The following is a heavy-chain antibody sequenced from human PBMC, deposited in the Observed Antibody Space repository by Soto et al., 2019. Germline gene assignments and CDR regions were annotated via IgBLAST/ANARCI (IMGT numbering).Heavy chain of an antibody. CDR2: ISSSRSAI. CDR3: ARDQSDIVVVPAADYYYGMDV. D-gene: IGHD2-2*01. Sequence: EVQLVESGGDLVQPGGSLRLSCAASGFTFSSYSMNWVRQAPGKGLEWVSYISSSRSAIYYADSVKGRFTISRDNAKNSLYLQMNSLRDEDTAVYYCARDQSDIVVVPAADYYYGMDVWGQGTTVTVSS. V-gene: IGHV3-48*02. J-gene: IGHJ6*02. CDR1: GFTFSSYS.